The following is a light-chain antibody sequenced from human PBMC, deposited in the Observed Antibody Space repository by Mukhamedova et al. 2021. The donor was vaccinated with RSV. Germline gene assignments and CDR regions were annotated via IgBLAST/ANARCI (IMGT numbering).Light chain of an antibody. V-gene: IGKV3-15*01. CDR2: GAS. CDR1: QSLNSN. Sequence: GERATLSCRASQSLNSNLAWYQQRPGQAPRLLIYGASTRSTGIPARFTGSGSGTEFTLTITSLQSEDSAIYYCQEYKNWPPEYTFG. J-gene: IGKJ3*01. CDR3: QEYKNWPPEYT.